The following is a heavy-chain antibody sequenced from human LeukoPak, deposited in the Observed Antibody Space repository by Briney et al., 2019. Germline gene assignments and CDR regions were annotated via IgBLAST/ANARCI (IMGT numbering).Heavy chain of an antibody. V-gene: IGHV4-31*03. D-gene: IGHD3-3*01. CDR3: ARVFNDFWSGSASLDY. CDR2: IYYSGST. CDR1: GGSISSGVYY. J-gene: IGHJ4*02. Sequence: SETLSLTCTVSGGSISSGVYYWSWIRQHPGKGLEWIGYIYYSGSTYYNPSLKSRVTISVDTSRNQFSLKLSSVTAADTAVYYCARVFNDFWSGSASLDYWGQGTLVTVSS.